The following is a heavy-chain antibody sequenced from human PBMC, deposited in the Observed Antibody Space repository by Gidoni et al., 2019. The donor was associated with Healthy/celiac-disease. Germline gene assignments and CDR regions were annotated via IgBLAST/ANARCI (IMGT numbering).Heavy chain of an antibody. J-gene: IGHJ3*02. CDR3: ARDNLGYYDSSGYPVRAFDI. D-gene: IGHD3-22*01. Sequence: QLQLQESGPGLVKPSETLSLTCTVPGGSISSSSYYWGWIRQPPGKGLEWIGSIYYSGSTYYNPSLKSRVTISVDTSKNQFSLKLSSVTAADTAVYYCARDNLGYYDSSGYPVRAFDIWGQGTMVTVSS. CDR2: IYYSGST. V-gene: IGHV4-39*07. CDR1: GGSISSSSYY.